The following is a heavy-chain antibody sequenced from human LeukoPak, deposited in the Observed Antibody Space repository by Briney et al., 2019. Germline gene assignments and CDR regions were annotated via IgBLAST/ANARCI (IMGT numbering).Heavy chain of an antibody. CDR3: ARHDGVVHNWFDP. V-gene: IGHV4-4*09. D-gene: IGHD3-3*01. CDR1: GGSISSYY. Sequence: SETLSLTYTVSGGSISSYYWSWIRQPPGKGLEWIGYIYTSGSTNYNPSLKSRVTISVDTSKNQFSLKLSSVTAADTAVYYCARHDGVVHNWFDPWGQGTLVTVSS. CDR2: IYTSGST. J-gene: IGHJ5*02.